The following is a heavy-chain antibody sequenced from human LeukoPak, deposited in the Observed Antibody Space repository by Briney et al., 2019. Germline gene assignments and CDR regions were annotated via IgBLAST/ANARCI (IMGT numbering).Heavy chain of an antibody. D-gene: IGHD2-21*01. Sequence: GESLKISCKGSGYSFTSYWIGWVRQMPGKGLEWMGIIYPGDSDTRYSPSFQGQDTISADKSISTAYLQWSSLKASDTAMYYCARRRAYCGGDCYARVYYFDYWGQGTLVTVSS. J-gene: IGHJ4*02. V-gene: IGHV5-51*01. CDR2: IYPGDSDT. CDR3: ARRRAYCGGDCYARVYYFDY. CDR1: GYSFTSYW.